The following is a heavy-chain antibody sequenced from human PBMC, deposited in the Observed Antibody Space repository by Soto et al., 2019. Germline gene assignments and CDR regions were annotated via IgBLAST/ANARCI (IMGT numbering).Heavy chain of an antibody. Sequence: PGGSLRLSCAASGFTVSSNYMSWVRQAPGKGLEWVSVIYSGGNTYYADSVKGRFTISRDNSKNTLYLQMNSLRAEDTAVYYCARDWGEWFGGYYYYYGMDVWGQGTTVTVSS. V-gene: IGHV3-66*01. J-gene: IGHJ6*02. CDR1: GFTVSSNY. CDR3: ARDWGEWFGGYYYYYGMDV. CDR2: IYSGGNT. D-gene: IGHD3-10*01.